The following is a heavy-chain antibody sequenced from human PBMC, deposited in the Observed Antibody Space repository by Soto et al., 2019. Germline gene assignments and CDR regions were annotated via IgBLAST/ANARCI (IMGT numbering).Heavy chain of an antibody. CDR3: ARHDTAMVTGGRGYYYYYMDV. CDR1: GYSFTSYW. Sequence: GESLKISCKGSGYSFTSYWIGWVRQMPGKGLEWMGIIYPGDSDTRYSPSFQGQVTISADKSISTAYLQWSSLEASDTAMYYCARHDTAMVTGGRGYYYYYMDVWGKGTTVTVSS. CDR2: IYPGDSDT. V-gene: IGHV5-51*01. J-gene: IGHJ6*03. D-gene: IGHD5-18*01.